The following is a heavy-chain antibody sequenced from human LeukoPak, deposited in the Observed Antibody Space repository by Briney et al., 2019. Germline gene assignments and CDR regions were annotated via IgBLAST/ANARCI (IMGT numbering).Heavy chain of an antibody. V-gene: IGHV3-23*01. CDR2: ISGSGGST. CDR1: GFTFSSYW. D-gene: IGHD3-3*01. Sequence: GGSLRLSCAASGFTFSSYWMSWVRQAPWKGLEWVSGISGSGGSTYYADSVKGRFTISRDNSKNTLYLQMNSLRAEDTAVYYCAKKREIFGVVRFFDYWGQGTLVTVSS. J-gene: IGHJ4*02. CDR3: AKKREIFGVVRFFDY.